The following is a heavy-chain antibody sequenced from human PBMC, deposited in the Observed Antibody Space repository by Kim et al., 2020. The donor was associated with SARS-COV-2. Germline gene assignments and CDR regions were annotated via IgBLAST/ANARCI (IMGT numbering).Heavy chain of an antibody. CDR1: GFTLSNIA. V-gene: IGHV3-23*01. CDR3: GGHGAFSY. Sequence: GGSLRLSCAASGFTLSNIAMTWVRQAPGKGLEWVSDIRGGGDTYYADSVKGRFTFSRDDSQNVLFLQMDSLRADDTALYYCGGHGAFSYWGPGALVTVSS. CDR2: IRGGGDT. D-gene: IGHD3-16*01. J-gene: IGHJ4*02.